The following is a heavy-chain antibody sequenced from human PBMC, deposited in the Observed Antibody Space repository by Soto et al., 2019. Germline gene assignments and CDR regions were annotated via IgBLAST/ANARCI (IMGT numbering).Heavy chain of an antibody. Sequence: SETLSLTCTVSGGSISSCYWSWFRQSPGKRMEWIGYVHHSWGSSYNPSLQSRVAISLDTSKSQFSLKVTSVTATDTAVYYCARQGFGPLHGLVDLWGQGTTVTVSS. CDR1: GGSISSCY. CDR3: ARQGFGPLHGLVDL. D-gene: IGHD3-10*01. CDR2: VHHSWGS. V-gene: IGHV4-59*08. J-gene: IGHJ6*02.